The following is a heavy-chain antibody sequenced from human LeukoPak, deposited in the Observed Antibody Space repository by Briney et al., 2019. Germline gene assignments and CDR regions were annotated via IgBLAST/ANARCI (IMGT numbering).Heavy chain of an antibody. J-gene: IGHJ4*02. Sequence: GGSLRLSCAGSGFTFSSYGIHWVRQTPGKGLEWVAFIRYNGGDKYYADSVKGRFIVSRDNSQNTLYLQMNSLRPEDTAVYYCAKGGAPDIWYLDYWGQGILVSVSS. V-gene: IGHV3-30*02. CDR3: AKGGAPDIWYLDY. D-gene: IGHD1-14*01. CDR2: IRYNGGDK. CDR1: GFTFSSYG.